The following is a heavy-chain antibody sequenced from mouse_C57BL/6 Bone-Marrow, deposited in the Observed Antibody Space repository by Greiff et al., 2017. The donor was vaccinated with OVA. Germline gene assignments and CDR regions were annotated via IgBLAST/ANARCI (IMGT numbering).Heavy chain of an antibody. D-gene: IGHD2-3*01. Sequence: QVQLQQSGPDLVKPGASVKISCTASGYTFTDYYINWVQQTPGQGLEWIGWIFPGSGSTYYKEKFKGRVTLTVDKSSSTAYMLISSLTSEDSAVYFCARWLLPLDYWGQGTTLTVSS. CDR3: ARWLLPLDY. J-gene: IGHJ2*01. V-gene: IGHV1-75*01. CDR2: IFPGSGST. CDR1: GYTFTDYY.